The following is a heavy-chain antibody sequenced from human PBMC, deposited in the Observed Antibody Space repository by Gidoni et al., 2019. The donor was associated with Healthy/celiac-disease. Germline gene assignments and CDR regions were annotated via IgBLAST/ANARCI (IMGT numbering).Heavy chain of an antibody. Sequence: GGLVTPGGSLRLSCAASGFTFSSYSMNLVRQAPGKGLEWVSSISSSSSYIYYADSVKVRFTISRDNAKNSLYLQMNSLRAEDTAVYYCAGEGIVVVPAAHRYYYYYGMDVWGQGTTVTVSS. J-gene: IGHJ6*02. CDR1: GFTFSSYS. CDR3: AGEGIVVVPAAHRYYYYYGMDV. D-gene: IGHD2-2*01. CDR2: ISSSSSYI. V-gene: IGHV3-21*01.